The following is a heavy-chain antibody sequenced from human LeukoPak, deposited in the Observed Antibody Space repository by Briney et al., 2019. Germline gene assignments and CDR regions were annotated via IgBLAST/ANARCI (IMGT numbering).Heavy chain of an antibody. V-gene: IGHV4-39*07. Sequence: SETLSLTCTVSGGSISSSSYYWGWIRQPPGKGLEWIGSIYYSGSTYYNPSLKSRVTISVDTSKNQFSLKLNSVTAADTAVYYCARLSGSFHYYYYYMDVWGKGTTVTVSS. D-gene: IGHD1-26*01. CDR1: GGSISSSSYY. CDR3: ARLSGSFHYYYYYMDV. CDR2: IYYSGST. J-gene: IGHJ6*03.